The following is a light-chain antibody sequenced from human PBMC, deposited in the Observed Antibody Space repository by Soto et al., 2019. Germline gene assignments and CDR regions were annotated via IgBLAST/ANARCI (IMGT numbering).Light chain of an antibody. V-gene: IGLV7-43*01. J-gene: IGLJ3*02. CDR2: STS. CDR1: TGTVTSGYY. CDR3: LLYYGGVWV. Sequence: QTVVTQEPSVTVSPGGTVTLTCASSTGTVTSGYYPNWFQQKPGQPLRTLIYSTSNKQSWTPARFSGSLLGGKAALTLSGVQPEDEADYYCLLYYGGVWVFGGGTKVTVL.